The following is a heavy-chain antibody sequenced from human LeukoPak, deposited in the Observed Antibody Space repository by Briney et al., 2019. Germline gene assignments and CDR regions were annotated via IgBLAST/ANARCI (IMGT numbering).Heavy chain of an antibody. Sequence: SQTLSLTCTVSGGSISSGSYYWSWIRQPAGKGLEWIGRIYTSGSTNYNPSLKSRVTISIDTSKNQFSLRLSSVTAADTAVYYCARHVSDYDFWSGYFGYWGQGTLVTVSS. CDR3: ARHVSDYDFWSGYFGY. CDR1: GGSISSGSYY. V-gene: IGHV4-61*02. J-gene: IGHJ4*02. CDR2: IYTSGST. D-gene: IGHD3-3*01.